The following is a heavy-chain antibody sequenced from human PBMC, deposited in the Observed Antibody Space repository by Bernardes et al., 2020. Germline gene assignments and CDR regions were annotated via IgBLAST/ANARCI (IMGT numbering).Heavy chain of an antibody. V-gene: IGHV4-34*01. CDR2: INHSGST. J-gene: IGHJ4*02. CDR1: GGSFSGYY. CDR3: ARAVRSGWYVRPFDY. D-gene: IGHD6-19*01. Sequence: SETLSLTCAVYGGSFSGYYWSWIRQPPGKGLEWIGEINHSGSTNYNPSLKSRVTISVDTSKNQFSLKLSSVTAADTAVYYCARAVRSGWYVRPFDYWGQGTLVTVSS.